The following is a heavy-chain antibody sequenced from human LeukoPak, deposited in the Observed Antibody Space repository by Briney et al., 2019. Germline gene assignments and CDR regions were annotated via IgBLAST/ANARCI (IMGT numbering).Heavy chain of an antibody. CDR3: ARERTKTYYDRTPDAFDI. CDR2: IIAIFGTA. V-gene: IGHV1-69*13. J-gene: IGHJ3*02. CDR1: GGTFSSYA. D-gene: IGHD3-22*01. Sequence: VASVTVSCKASGGTFSSYAISWVRQAPGQGGEWMGGIIAIFGTANYAQKFQGRVTITADESTSTAYMELSSLRSEDTAVYYCARERTKTYYDRTPDAFDIWGQGTMVTVSS.